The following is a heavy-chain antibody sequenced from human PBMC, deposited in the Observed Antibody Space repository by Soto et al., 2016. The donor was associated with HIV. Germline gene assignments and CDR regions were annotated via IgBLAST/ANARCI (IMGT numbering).Heavy chain of an antibody. D-gene: IGHD1-26*01. CDR3: ASDNPSGSYSNDY. CDR1: GFTFSDYY. Sequence: QVQLVESGGGLVKPGGSLRLSCAASGFTFSDYYMSWIRQAPGKGLEWVSYISSSSSYTNYADSVKGRFTISRDNAKNSLYLQMNSLRAEDTAVYYCASDNPSGSYSNDYWGQGTLVTVSS. V-gene: IGHV3-11*05. J-gene: IGHJ4*02. CDR2: ISSSSSYT.